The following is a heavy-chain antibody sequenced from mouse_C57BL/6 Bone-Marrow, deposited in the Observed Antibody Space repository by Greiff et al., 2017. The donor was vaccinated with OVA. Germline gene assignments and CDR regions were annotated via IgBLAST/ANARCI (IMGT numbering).Heavy chain of an antibody. CDR1: GFSLTSYG. CDR3: ARDSNYRFAY. D-gene: IGHD2-5*01. J-gene: IGHJ3*01. CDR2: IWSGGST. Sequence: VKLVESGPGLVQPSQSLSITCTVSGFSLTSYGVHWVRQSPGKGLEWLGVIWSGGSTDYNAAFISRLSISKDNSKGQVFFKMNSLQADDTAIYYCARDSNYRFAYWGQGTLVTVSA. V-gene: IGHV2-2*01.